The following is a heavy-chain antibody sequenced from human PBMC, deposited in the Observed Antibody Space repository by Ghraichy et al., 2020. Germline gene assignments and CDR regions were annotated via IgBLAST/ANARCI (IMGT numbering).Heavy chain of an antibody. Sequence: GGSLRLSCAASGFTFSSYSMNWVRQAPGKGLEWVSSISSSSSYIYYADSVKGRFTISRDNAKNSLYLQMNSLRAEDTAVYYCARVSRGYYYGSGSPSPLDYWGQGTLVTVSS. CDR1: GFTFSSYS. D-gene: IGHD3-10*01. V-gene: IGHV3-21*01. CDR3: ARVSRGYYYGSGSPSPLDY. CDR2: ISSSSSYI. J-gene: IGHJ4*02.